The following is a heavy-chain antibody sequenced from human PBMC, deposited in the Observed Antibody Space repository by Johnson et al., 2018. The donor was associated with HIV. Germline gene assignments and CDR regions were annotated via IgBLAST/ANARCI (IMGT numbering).Heavy chain of an antibody. J-gene: IGHJ3*02. CDR1: GFTFHDSG. Sequence: VQLVESGGGVVRPGGSLRLSCAASGFTFHDSGMSWVRQVPGKGLEWVSVIYSGGSTYYADSVKGRFTISRDNSKNTLYLQMNSLRVEDTAVYYCAKDPRYKYGGAFDIWGQGTMVTVSS. D-gene: IGHD3-16*01. CDR3: AKDPRYKYGGAFDI. V-gene: IGHV3-66*02. CDR2: IYSGGST.